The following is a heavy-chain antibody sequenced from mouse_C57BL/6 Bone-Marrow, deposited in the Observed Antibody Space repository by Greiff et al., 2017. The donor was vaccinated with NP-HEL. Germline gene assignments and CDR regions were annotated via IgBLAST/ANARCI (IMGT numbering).Heavy chain of an antibody. CDR2: INPGSGGT. D-gene: IGHD1-1*01. CDR1: GYAFTNYL. V-gene: IGHV1-54*01. J-gene: IGHJ2*01. Sequence: VQLQQSGAELVRPGTSVKVSCKASGYAFTNYLIEWVKQRPGQGLEWIGVINPGSGGTNYNEKFKGKATLTADKSSSTAYMQLSSLTSEDSAVYFCARRCRSSDFDYWGQGTTLTVSS. CDR3: ARRCRSSDFDY.